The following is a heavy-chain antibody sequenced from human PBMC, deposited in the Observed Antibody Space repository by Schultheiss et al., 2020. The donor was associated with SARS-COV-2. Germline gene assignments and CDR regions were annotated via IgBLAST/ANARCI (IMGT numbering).Heavy chain of an antibody. J-gene: IGHJ6*02. CDR2: IKSKTDGGTT. CDR3: ARDLSIVQVRESYGMDV. D-gene: IGHD3-10*01. Sequence: GGSLRLSCSASGFTFSSYAMHWVRQAPGKGLEWVGRIKSKTDGGTTDYAAPVKGRFTISRDNSENTVYLQMNSLRAEDTAVYYCARDLSIVQVRESYGMDVWGQGTTVTVSS. CDR1: GFTFSSYA. V-gene: IGHV3-15*07.